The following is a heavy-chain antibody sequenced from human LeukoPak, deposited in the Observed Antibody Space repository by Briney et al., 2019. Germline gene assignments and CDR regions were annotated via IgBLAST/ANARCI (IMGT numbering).Heavy chain of an antibody. CDR3: SGVPSYHGGYFDY. D-gene: IGHD2-2*01. J-gene: IGHJ4*01. Sequence: SETLSLTCTGSGGSINSYYWSWIRQPPGKGLEWIGYIYYSGSTNYNPSLKRRVTISVDTSENQFSLQPSSVPAADRAGYACSGVPSYHGGYFDYWGHGTLVTVFS. V-gene: IGHV4-59*01. CDR2: IYYSGST. CDR1: GGSINSYY.